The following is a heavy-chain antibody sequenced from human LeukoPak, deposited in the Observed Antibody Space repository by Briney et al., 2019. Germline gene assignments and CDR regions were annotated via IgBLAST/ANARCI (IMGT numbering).Heavy chain of an antibody. CDR1: GYSISSGYY. Sequence: SETLSLTCTVSGYSISSGYYWGWIRQPPGKGLEWIESIYHSGSTYYNPSLKSRVTISVDTSKNQFSLKLSFVTAADTAVYYCASSYGDYVGYYFDYWGQGTLVTVSS. V-gene: IGHV4-38-2*02. D-gene: IGHD4-17*01. CDR3: ASSYGDYVGYYFDY. CDR2: IYHSGST. J-gene: IGHJ4*02.